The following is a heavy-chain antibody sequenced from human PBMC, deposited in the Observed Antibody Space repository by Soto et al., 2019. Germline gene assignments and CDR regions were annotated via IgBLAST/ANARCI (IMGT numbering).Heavy chain of an antibody. Sequence: GASVKVSCKASGYSFTSYAMHWVRQAPGQRLEWMGWINAGNGNTKYSQNFQGRVTITRDTSASTAYMELSSLRSEDTAVYYCARASWYYDSSGYHPYYFDYWGQGTLVTVSS. D-gene: IGHD3-22*01. CDR3: ARASWYYDSSGYHPYYFDY. V-gene: IGHV1-3*01. CDR2: INAGNGNT. J-gene: IGHJ4*02. CDR1: GYSFTSYA.